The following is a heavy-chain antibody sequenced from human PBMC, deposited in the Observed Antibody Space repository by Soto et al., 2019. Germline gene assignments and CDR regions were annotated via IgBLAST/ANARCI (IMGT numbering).Heavy chain of an antibody. CDR1: GFTFGDYA. CDR2: IRSKAYGGTT. D-gene: IGHD6-6*01. J-gene: IGHJ4*02. CDR3: TRDPTVGAARRPNQYYFDY. Sequence: GGSLRLSCTASGFTFGDYAMSWFRQAPGKGLEWVGFIRSKAYGGTTEYAASVKGRFTISRDDSKSIAYLQMNSLKTEDTAVYYCTRDPTVGAARRPNQYYFDYWGQGTLVTVSS. V-gene: IGHV3-49*03.